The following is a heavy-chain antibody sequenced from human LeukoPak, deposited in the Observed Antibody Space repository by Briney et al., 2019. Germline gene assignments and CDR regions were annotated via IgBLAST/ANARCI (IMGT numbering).Heavy chain of an antibody. CDR2: ISSSSSTI. CDR1: GFTFSSYG. Sequence: SGGSLRLSCAASGFTFSSYGMNWVRQAPGKGLEWVSSISSSSSTIYYADSVKGRFTISRDNAKNSLYLQMNSLRAEDTAVYYCAREDYYYDSSGYSYYHYGMDVWGQGTTVAVSS. CDR3: AREDYYYDSSGYSYYHYGMDV. J-gene: IGHJ6*02. D-gene: IGHD3-22*01. V-gene: IGHV3-21*01.